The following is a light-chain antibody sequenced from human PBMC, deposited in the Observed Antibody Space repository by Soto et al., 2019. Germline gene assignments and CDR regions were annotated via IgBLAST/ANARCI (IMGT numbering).Light chain of an antibody. V-gene: IGLV2-23*01. CDR1: SSDVGNYNL. CDR3: CLYAGSSTYV. Sequence: QSALTQPASVSGSPGQSITISCTGTSSDVGNYNLVSWYQQHPGKAPKLMIYEGSKRPSGVSNRFSGSKSGNTASLTISILQAEDEADYYCCLYAGSSTYVFGTGTKLTVL. J-gene: IGLJ1*01. CDR2: EGS.